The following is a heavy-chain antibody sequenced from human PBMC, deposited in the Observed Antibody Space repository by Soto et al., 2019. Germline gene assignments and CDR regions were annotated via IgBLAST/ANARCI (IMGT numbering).Heavy chain of an antibody. V-gene: IGHV1-18*01. CDR2: ISPYSDDT. J-gene: IGHJ4*02. Sequence: ASVKDSCKTSGYRFSDYGISWVRQAPGQGLEWLGWISPYSDDTKYAHIVQGRVYMSIDRSTRTAYMELSSLRSEDTAVYYCARDLGGWPDYWGQGTLVTVSS. CDR3: ARDLGGWPDY. CDR1: GYRFSDYG. D-gene: IGHD2-15*01.